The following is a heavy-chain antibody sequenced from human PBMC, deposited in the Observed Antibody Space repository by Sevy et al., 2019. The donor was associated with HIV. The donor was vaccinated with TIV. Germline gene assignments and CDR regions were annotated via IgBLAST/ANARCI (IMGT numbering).Heavy chain of an antibody. CDR2: IIPIFGTA. J-gene: IGHJ4*02. Sequence: ASVKVSCKASGGTFSSYAISWVRQAPGQGLEWMGRIIPIFGTANYAQKFQGRVTITADESTSTAYMELSSLRSEDTAVYYCARGEVGRYCGGDCDFDYWGQGTLVTVSS. D-gene: IGHD2-21*02. V-gene: IGHV1-69*13. CDR1: GGTFSSYA. CDR3: ARGEVGRYCGGDCDFDY.